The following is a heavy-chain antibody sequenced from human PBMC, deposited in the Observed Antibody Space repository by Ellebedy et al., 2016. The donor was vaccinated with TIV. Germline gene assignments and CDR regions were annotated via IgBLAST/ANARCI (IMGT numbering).Heavy chain of an antibody. CDR2: IDRTGRHT. V-gene: IGHV3-11*05. D-gene: IGHD2-15*01. CDR3: AKDEIRTLLCMDV. J-gene: IGHJ6*02. CDR1: KFSFSDFY. Sequence: PGGSLRLSCAASKFSFSDFYMAWIRQSPGTALECISYIDRTGRHTSYADSVKGRFTISRDNAKNSLYLQMNGLRPEDTALYYCAKDEIRTLLCMDVWGQGTTVTVSS.